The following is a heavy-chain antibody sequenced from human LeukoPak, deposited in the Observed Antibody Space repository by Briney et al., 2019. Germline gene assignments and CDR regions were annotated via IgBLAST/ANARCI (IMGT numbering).Heavy chain of an antibody. CDR2: ISGSGGST. V-gene: IGHV3-23*01. D-gene: IGHD3-22*01. J-gene: IGHJ4*02. CDR1: GFTFSSYA. CDR3: AKSETYYYDSISND. Sequence: PGGSLRLSCAASGFTFSSYAMSGVRQAPGKGLEWVSAISGSGGSTYYADSVKGRFTISRDNSKNTLYLQMNSLRAEDTAVYYCAKSETYYYDSISNDWGQGTLVTVSS.